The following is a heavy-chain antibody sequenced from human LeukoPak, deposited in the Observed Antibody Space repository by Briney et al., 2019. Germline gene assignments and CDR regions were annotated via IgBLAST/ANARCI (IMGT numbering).Heavy chain of an antibody. Sequence: PSETLSLTCTVSGDSISSYYWSWLRQPPGKGLEWIGYIYRSGNTNYNPSLKSRVTMSVDTSKNQFSLKLSSVTAADTAVYYCARSTPDFWSGYHDYWGQGTLVTVSS. CDR1: GDSISSYY. CDR2: IYRSGNT. D-gene: IGHD3-3*01. J-gene: IGHJ4*02. CDR3: ARSTPDFWSGYHDY. V-gene: IGHV4-4*09.